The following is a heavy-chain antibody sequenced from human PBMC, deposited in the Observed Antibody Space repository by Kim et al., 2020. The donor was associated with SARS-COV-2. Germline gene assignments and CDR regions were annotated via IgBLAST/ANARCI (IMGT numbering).Heavy chain of an antibody. V-gene: IGHV3-7*03. Sequence: VDSGKGRFTISRDNAKNAFYLQKHSLIAEDTAVYYCARWRDRPLYYFDYRGQGTLVTVSS. D-gene: IGHD3-22*01. CDR3: ARWRDRPLYYFDY. J-gene: IGHJ4*02.